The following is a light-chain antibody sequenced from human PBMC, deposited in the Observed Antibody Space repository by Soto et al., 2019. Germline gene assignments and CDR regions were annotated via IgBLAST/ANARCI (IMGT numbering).Light chain of an antibody. V-gene: IGLV1-40*01. J-gene: IGLJ3*02. CDR2: GNR. CDR3: QAYDYSLTASV. Sequence: QSVLTQPPSVSGAPGQRVTISGTGKTSTLGAGYDVHWYQQLPGAAPKLVIFGNRNRPSGVPERFSGSKSGTSASLAITGLQAEDEADYYCQAYDYSLTASVFGGGTKLTVL. CDR1: TSTLGAGYD.